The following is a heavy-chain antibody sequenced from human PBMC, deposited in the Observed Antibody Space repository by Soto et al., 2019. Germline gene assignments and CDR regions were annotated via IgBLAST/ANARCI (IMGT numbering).Heavy chain of an antibody. J-gene: IGHJ3*01. V-gene: IGHV1-69*06. CDR1: GGTFNGYG. CDR3: ARGVSNSGAYYTGPSAYDL. D-gene: IGHD3-10*01. Sequence: QVQLVQSGAVVKKPGSSVEVSCKASGGTFNGYGISWVRQAPGQGLEWMGGTVPVFGTSKYAPRFQGRVTITADKSTSTAYMELSSVRSEYTAIYFCARGVSNSGAYYTGPSAYDLWGQGTLVIVSS. CDR2: TVPVFGTS.